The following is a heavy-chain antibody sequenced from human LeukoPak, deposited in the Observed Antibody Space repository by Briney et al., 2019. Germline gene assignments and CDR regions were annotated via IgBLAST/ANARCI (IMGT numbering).Heavy chain of an antibody. Sequence: GGSLRLSCAASGFTFSTYWMSWVRQAPGKGLEWVANIKPDGSERDYVDSLKGRFTISRDNAKNSLYLQVNSLRAEDTAVYYCARFGVPYGVDVWGQGTTVTVSS. D-gene: IGHD3-16*01. CDR2: IKPDGSER. V-gene: IGHV3-7*04. J-gene: IGHJ6*02. CDR3: ARFGVPYGVDV. CDR1: GFTFSTYW.